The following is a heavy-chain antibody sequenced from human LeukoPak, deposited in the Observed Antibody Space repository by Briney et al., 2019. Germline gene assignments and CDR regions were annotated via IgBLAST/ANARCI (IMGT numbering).Heavy chain of an antibody. CDR3: ARTHSSSFWFDP. V-gene: IGHV5-51*01. Sequence: GESLKISCKASGYIFTNYWIAWVRQMPGKGVEWMGIIYPDDSDTRYSPSFQGQVTISADKSISTAYLQWSSLKASDTAMYYCARTHSSSFWFDPWGQGTLVTVSS. D-gene: IGHD6-13*01. CDR1: GYIFTNYW. J-gene: IGHJ5*02. CDR2: IYPDDSDT.